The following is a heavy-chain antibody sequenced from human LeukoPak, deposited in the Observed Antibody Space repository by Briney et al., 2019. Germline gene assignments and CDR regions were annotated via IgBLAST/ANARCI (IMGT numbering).Heavy chain of an antibody. Sequence: GGSLRLSCAASGFTFSTYWMTWARQAPGKGLGWVATIKPDGSEEYYVDSVKGRFTISRDNAKNSLYLQMNSLRAEDTAVYYCAKPSRSSSNEYWGQGTLVTVSS. CDR2: IKPDGSEE. CDR3: AKPSRSSSNEY. V-gene: IGHV3-7*05. D-gene: IGHD6-13*01. CDR1: GFTFSTYW. J-gene: IGHJ4*02.